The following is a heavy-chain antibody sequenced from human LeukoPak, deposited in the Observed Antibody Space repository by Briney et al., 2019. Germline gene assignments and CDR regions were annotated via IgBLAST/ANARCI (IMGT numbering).Heavy chain of an antibody. D-gene: IGHD1-26*01. Sequence: PSETLSHTCTVSGGSISSHYWNWIRQPPGKGLEWIGYIYYSGSTNYNPSLKSRVTISLDTSKSQFSLKLSSVTAADTAVYYCAREGSRWVDFDYWGQGTLVTVSS. CDR1: GGSISSHY. J-gene: IGHJ4*02. V-gene: IGHV4-59*11. CDR2: IYYSGST. CDR3: AREGSRWVDFDY.